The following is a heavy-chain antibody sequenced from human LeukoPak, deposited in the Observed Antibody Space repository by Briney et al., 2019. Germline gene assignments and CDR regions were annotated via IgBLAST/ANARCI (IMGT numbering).Heavy chain of an antibody. D-gene: IGHD3-9*01. Sequence: PGGSLRLSCAASGFTFSSHSMNWVRQAPGKWLEWVSYISSSSSTIYYADSVKGRFTISRDNAKNSLYLQMNSLRAEDTAEYYCARALRYFDWLSTSPEYNWFDPWGQGTLVTVSS. J-gene: IGHJ5*02. CDR3: ARALRYFDWLSTSPEYNWFDP. CDR1: GFTFSSHS. CDR2: ISSSSSTI. V-gene: IGHV3-48*01.